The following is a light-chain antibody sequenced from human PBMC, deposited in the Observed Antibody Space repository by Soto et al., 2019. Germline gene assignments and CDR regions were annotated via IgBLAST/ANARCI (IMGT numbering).Light chain of an antibody. CDR2: GAS. Sequence: EIVMTQSPGTLSVSPGERVTVSCRASQYVHTSLAWYQQKSGQAPRLLIYGASIRAPGVPVRFSGSGSGIEFTLTIDSLQSEDSAVYSCQQYNQWPPTWTFGQGTKVEI. CDR1: QYVHTS. CDR3: QQYNQWPPTWT. V-gene: IGKV3-15*01. J-gene: IGKJ1*01.